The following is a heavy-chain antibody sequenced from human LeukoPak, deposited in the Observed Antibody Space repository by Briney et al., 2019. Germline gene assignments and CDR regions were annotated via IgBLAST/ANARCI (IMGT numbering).Heavy chain of an antibody. Sequence: GGSLRLSCAASGFTFSSYAMSWVRQAPGKGLEWVSAISGSGGSTYYADSVKGRFTIPRDNAKNSLYLQMNSLRAEDTAVYYCARDSTFRFYYYYGMDVWGQGTTVTVSS. D-gene: IGHD2/OR15-2a*01. V-gene: IGHV3-23*01. CDR2: ISGSGGST. CDR3: ARDSTFRFYYYYGMDV. J-gene: IGHJ6*02. CDR1: GFTFSSYA.